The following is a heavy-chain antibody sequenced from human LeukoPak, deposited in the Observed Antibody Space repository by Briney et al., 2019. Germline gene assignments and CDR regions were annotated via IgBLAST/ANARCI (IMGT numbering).Heavy chain of an antibody. J-gene: IGHJ4*01. CDR3: AKNGDYYGSGSLDY. Sequence: PWGSLRLSCVVSGFTFSSYAMSWVRQAPGKGLEWVTVISGGGGTTYYAESVKGRFTISRDNSKYMLYLQMTSLRAEDTAVYNCAKNGDYYGSGSLDYWGQGTLVTVSS. CDR2: ISGGGGTT. CDR1: GFTFSSYA. V-gene: IGHV3-23*01. D-gene: IGHD3-10*01.